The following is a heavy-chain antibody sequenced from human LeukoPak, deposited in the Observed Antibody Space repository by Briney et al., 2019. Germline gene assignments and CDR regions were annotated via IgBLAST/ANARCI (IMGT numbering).Heavy chain of an antibody. J-gene: IGHJ4*02. Sequence: SETLSLTCTVSGGSISSSSYYWGWIRQPPGKGLEWIGSIYYSGSTYYNPSLKSRVTISVDTSKNQFSLKLSSVTAADSAVYYCARGWGERVDNWNDKVWGQGTLVTVSS. D-gene: IGHD1-1*01. V-gene: IGHV4-39*07. CDR1: GGSISSSSYY. CDR2: IYYSGST. CDR3: ARGWGERVDNWNDKV.